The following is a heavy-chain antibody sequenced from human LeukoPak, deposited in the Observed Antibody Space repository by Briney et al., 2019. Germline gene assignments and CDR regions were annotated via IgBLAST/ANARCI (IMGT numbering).Heavy chain of an antibody. CDR1: GFTFSSYA. CDR3: ARDTTFYDILTGYYYYGMDV. CDR2: ISYDGSNK. Sequence: PGRSLRLSCAASGFTFSSYAMHWVRQAPGKGLEWVAVISYDGSNKYYADSVKGRFTISRDNSKNTLYLQMNSLRAEDTAVYYCARDTTFYDILTGYYYYGMDVWGQGTTVTVSS. V-gene: IGHV3-30*04. J-gene: IGHJ6*02. D-gene: IGHD3-9*01.